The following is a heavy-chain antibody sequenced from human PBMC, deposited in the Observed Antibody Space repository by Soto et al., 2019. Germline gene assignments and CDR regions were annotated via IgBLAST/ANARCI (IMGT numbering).Heavy chain of an antibody. CDR1: GFTFSSYW. J-gene: IGHJ4*02. V-gene: IGHV3-74*01. Sequence: EVQLVESGGGLVQPGGSLRLSCAASGFTFSSYWMHWVRQAPGKGLVWVSRINSDGSSTAYADSVMGRFTISRDNAKNTLYLQMNSLRSEDTAVYYCARAQRYCSGGSCYVAGYWGQGTLVTVSS. CDR2: INSDGSST. D-gene: IGHD2-15*01. CDR3: ARAQRYCSGGSCYVAGY.